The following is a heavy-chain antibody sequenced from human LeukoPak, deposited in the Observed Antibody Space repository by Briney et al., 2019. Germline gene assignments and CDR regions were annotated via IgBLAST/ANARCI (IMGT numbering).Heavy chain of an antibody. CDR1: GGSFSGYY. Sequence: PSETLSLTCAVYGGSFSGYYWSWIRQPPGKGLEWIGEINHSGSTNYNPSLKSRVTISVDTSKNQFSLKLSSVTAADTAVYYCARHRVVAAQHYYYYYGMDVWGQGTTVTVSS. CDR2: INHSGST. J-gene: IGHJ6*02. CDR3: ARHRVVAAQHYYYYYGMDV. D-gene: IGHD2-15*01. V-gene: IGHV4-34*01.